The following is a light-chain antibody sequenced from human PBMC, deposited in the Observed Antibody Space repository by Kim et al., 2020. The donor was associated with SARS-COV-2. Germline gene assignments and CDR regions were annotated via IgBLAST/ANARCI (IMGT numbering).Light chain of an antibody. J-gene: IGKJ2*01. V-gene: IGKV1-39*01. CDR3: QQSHRIPYT. CDR2: GAS. Sequence: DIQMTQSPSSLSASVGDSVTITCRARQSTATYLNWYQQKPGKAPLLLIYGASSLQSGVPSRFSGSGSGTDFTLTISSLQPEDSATYFCQQSHRIPYTLVQGTKLEI. CDR1: QSTATY.